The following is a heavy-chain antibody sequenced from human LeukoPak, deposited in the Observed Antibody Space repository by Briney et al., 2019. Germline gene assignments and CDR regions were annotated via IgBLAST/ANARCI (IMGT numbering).Heavy chain of an antibody. J-gene: IGHJ5*02. CDR1: GFTFRSYE. CDR2: ISSSGTTV. CDR3: ARSIIHWFDP. V-gene: IGHV3-48*03. Sequence: GGSLRLSCAASGFTFRSYEMNWVRQAPGRGLEWVSYISSSGTTVYYADSVKGRFTISRDNAKNSLYLQMNSLRAEDTPVYYCARSIIHWFDPWGQGTLVTVSS.